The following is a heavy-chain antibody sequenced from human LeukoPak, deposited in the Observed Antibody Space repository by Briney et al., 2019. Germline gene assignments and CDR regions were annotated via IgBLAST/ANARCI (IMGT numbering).Heavy chain of an antibody. Sequence: GGSLRLSCAASGFTFSSYSMNWVRQAPGKGLEWVSSISSSSSYIYYADSVKGRFTISRDNAKKSLFLQMNSLRVEDTAVYYCARDSEGVTGSTSWFDPWGQGTLVTVSS. V-gene: IGHV3-21*01. CDR1: GFTFSSYS. J-gene: IGHJ5*02. CDR2: ISSSSSYI. CDR3: ARDSEGVTGSTSWFDP. D-gene: IGHD1-7*01.